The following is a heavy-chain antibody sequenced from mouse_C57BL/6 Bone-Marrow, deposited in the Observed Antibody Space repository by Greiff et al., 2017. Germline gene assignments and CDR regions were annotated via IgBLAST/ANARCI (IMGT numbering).Heavy chain of an antibody. V-gene: IGHV1-75*01. D-gene: IGHD1-1*01. Sequence: QVQLQQSGPELVKPGASVKISCKASGYTFTDYYINWVKQRPGQGLEWIGWIFPGSGSTYYNEKFKGKATLTVDKSSSTAYMLLSSLTSEDSAVYLCAYNYYGRSSYAMDYWGQGTSVTVSS. CDR2: IFPGSGST. CDR1: GYTFTDYY. J-gene: IGHJ4*01. CDR3: AYNYYGRSSYAMDY.